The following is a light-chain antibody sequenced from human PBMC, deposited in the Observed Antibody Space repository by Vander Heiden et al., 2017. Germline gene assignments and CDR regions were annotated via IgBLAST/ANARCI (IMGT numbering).Light chain of an antibody. Sequence: QSVLTQPHSVSAAPGHKVTIPCSGRRANIGKSFVSWYQQFRGTAPKLLIYDNEKRPSGTPARFSGSKSGTSATLDITGLQTGDEADYYCGTWDSGLSVGVFGTGTKLTVL. CDR2: DNE. CDR3: GTWDSGLSVGV. J-gene: IGLJ3*02. V-gene: IGLV1-51*01. CDR1: RANIGKSF.